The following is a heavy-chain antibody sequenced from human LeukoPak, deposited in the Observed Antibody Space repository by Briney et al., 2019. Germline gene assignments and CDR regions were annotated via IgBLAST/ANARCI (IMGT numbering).Heavy chain of an antibody. Sequence: SETLSLTCTVSGDSISNYYWSWIRQPPGKGLEWIGYIYYSGTTNYNPSLKSRVTISVDTSKNQFSLKLSSVTAADTAVYYCARAKVKAASDTWGQGTLVTVSS. D-gene: IGHD6-13*01. CDR1: GDSISNYY. V-gene: IGHV4-59*01. J-gene: IGHJ4*02. CDR3: ARAKVKAASDT. CDR2: IYYSGTT.